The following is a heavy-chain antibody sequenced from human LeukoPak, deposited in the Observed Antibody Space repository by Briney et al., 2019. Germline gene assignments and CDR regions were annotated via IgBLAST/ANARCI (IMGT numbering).Heavy chain of an antibody. CDR1: GGSIYSSSYY. CDR3: ARLYTSGWHVDY. J-gene: IGHJ4*02. CDR2: IYYSGST. Sequence: SETLPLTCTVSGGSIYSSSYYWGWIRQPPGKGLEWIGSIYYSGSTYYNPSLKSRVTISGDTSKNQFSLELSSVTAADAAVYYCARLYTSGWHVDYWGQGTLVTVSS. D-gene: IGHD6-19*01. V-gene: IGHV4-39*01.